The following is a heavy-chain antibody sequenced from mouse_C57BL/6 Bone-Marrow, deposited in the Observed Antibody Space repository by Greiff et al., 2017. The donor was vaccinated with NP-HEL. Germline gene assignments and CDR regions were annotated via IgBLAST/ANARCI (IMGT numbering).Heavy chain of an antibody. D-gene: IGHD1-1*01. V-gene: IGHV1-42*01. Sequence: VQLKESGPELVKPGASVKISCKASGYSFTGYYMNWVKQSPEKSLEWIGEINPSTGGTTYNQKFKAKATLTVDKSSSPAYMQLKSLTSEDSAVYYCARRDNYYGSSYDYWGQGTTLTVSS. CDR1: GYSFTGYY. J-gene: IGHJ2*01. CDR2: INPSTGGT. CDR3: ARRDNYYGSSYDY.